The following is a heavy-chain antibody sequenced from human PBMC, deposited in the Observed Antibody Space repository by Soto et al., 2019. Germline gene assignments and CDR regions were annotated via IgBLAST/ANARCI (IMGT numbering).Heavy chain of an antibody. J-gene: IGHJ6*02. Sequence: GVSLRLSCAASGFTFRGYGMHWVRQAPGRGLEWVALISYDGSIKYYADSVRGRFTISRDNSKNTLYLQMNSLRAEDTAVYYCANSEYSRYKNIDVWGQETTVTVSS. D-gene: IGHD5-18*01. CDR2: ISYDGSIK. CDR3: ANSEYSRYKNIDV. CDR1: GFTFRGYG. V-gene: IGHV3-30*18.